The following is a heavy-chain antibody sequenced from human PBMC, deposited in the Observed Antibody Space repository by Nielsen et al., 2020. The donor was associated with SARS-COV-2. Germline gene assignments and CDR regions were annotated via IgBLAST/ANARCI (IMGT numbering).Heavy chain of an antibody. CDR1: GGSFSGYF. CDR2: IYTGGTT. V-gene: IGHV3-53*01. Sequence: ETLSLTCAVYGGSFSGYFWSWIRQPPGKGLEWVSVIYTGGTTYYADSVQGRFIISRDDSKNTVNLQMNSLTVEDTAIYYCAREGTGNWFDPWGQGTRVTVSS. J-gene: IGHJ5*02. CDR3: AREGTGNWFDP.